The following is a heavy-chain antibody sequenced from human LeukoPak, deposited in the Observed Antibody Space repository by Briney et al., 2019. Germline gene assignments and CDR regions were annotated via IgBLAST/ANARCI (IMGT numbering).Heavy chain of an antibody. CDR3: ARGGIAVAANDY. V-gene: IGHV4-61*02. CDR2: IYTSGST. D-gene: IGHD6-19*01. J-gene: IGHJ4*02. Sequence: PSETLSLTCSVSGGSISSGSYYWSWIRQPAGKGLEWIGRIYTSGSTNYNPSLKSRVTISVDTSKNQFSLKLSSVTAADTAVYYCARGGIAVAANDYWGQGTLVTVSS. CDR1: GGSISSGSYY.